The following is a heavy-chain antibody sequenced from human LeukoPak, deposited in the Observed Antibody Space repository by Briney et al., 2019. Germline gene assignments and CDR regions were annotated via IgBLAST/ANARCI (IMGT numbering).Heavy chain of an antibody. CDR3: ARDRGYYEMRDAFDI. V-gene: IGHV3-21*01. D-gene: IGHD3-22*01. Sequence: KAGGSLRLSCAASGFTFSSYSMNWVRQAPGKGLEWVSSISSSSSYIYYADSVKGRFTISRDNAKNSLYLQMNSLRAEDTAVYYCARDRGYYEMRDAFDIWGQGTMVTVSS. CDR2: ISSSSSYI. CDR1: GFTFSSYS. J-gene: IGHJ3*02.